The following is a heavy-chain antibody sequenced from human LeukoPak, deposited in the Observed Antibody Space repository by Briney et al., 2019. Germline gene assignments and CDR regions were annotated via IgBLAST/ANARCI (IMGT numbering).Heavy chain of an antibody. D-gene: IGHD3-22*01. CDR2: IRYDGSNK. CDR1: GFTFSSYG. V-gene: IGHV3-30*02. Sequence: GGSLRLSCAASGFTFSSYGMHWVRQAPGKGLEWVAFIRYDGSNKYYADSVKGRFTISRGNSKNTLYLQMNSLRAEDTAVYYCAKESYYDSSGYYSYFDYWGQGTLVTVSS. J-gene: IGHJ4*02. CDR3: AKESYYDSSGYYSYFDY.